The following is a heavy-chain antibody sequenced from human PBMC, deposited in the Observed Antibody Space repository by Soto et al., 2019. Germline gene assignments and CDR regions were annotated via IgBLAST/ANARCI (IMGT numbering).Heavy chain of an antibody. CDR2: ISSSSSYI. J-gene: IGHJ6*02. D-gene: IGHD2-2*02. Sequence: EVQLVESGGGLVKTGGSLRLSCEASGFTFSSYSMNWVRQAPGKGLEWVSSISSSSSYIYYADSVKGRFTISRDNAKSSLYLQMNSLRAEDTAVYYCARGCSSPSCYTHYYYGMDVWGQGTTVTVSS. CDR1: GFTFSSYS. CDR3: ARGCSSPSCYTHYYYGMDV. V-gene: IGHV3-21*01.